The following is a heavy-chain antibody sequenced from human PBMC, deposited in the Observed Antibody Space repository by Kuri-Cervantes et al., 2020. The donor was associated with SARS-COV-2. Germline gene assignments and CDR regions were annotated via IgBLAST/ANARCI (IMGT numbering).Heavy chain of an antibody. CDR2: ISAYNGNT. CDR1: GYTFTSYG. D-gene: IGHD1-26*01. CDR3: ARGHSALKRELLPFDY. J-gene: IGHJ4*02. V-gene: IGHV1-18*01. Sequence: ASVKVSCKASGYTFTSYGISWVRQAPGRGLEWMGWISAYNGNTNYAQKLQGRVTMTTDTSTSTAYMELRSLRSGDTAVYYCARGHSALKRELLPFDYWGQGTLVTVSS.